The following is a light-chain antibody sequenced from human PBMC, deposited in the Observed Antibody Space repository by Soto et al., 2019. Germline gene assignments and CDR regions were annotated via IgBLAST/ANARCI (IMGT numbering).Light chain of an antibody. V-gene: IGLV1-47*01. CDR3: AAWDDDLIGVV. CDR1: SSNIGTNY. J-gene: IGLJ2*01. Sequence: QSVLTQPPSASGTPGQRVTISCSGSSSNIGTNYVYWYQQLPGTAPKLLISNNGQRPSGVPDRFSASKSGTSASLAISGLRSEDEAEYSCAAWDDDLIGVVFGGGTKLTVL. CDR2: NNG.